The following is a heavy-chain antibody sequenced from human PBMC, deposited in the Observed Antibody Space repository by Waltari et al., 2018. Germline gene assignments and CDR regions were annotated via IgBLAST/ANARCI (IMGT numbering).Heavy chain of an antibody. CDR2: IYHSGGT. CDR3: ARLWGLLPHFDY. V-gene: IGHV4-38-2*01. Sequence: QVQLQESGPGLVKPSETLSLTCAVSGYSISSGYYWGWIRPPPGKGLEWIGSIYHSGGTFHNPSLKSRVTISVDTAKNQFSLKLSSVTAADTAVYYWARLWGLLPHFDYWGQGTLVTVSS. CDR1: GYSISSGYY. D-gene: IGHD1-26*01. J-gene: IGHJ4*02.